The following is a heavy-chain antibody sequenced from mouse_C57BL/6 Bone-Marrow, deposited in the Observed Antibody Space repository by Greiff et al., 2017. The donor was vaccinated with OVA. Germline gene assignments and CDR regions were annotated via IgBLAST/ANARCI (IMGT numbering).Heavy chain of an antibody. CDR2: ISSGGDYI. D-gene: IGHD1-3*01. CDR3: TKVLAAFDV. CDR1: GFTFSSYA. V-gene: IGHV5-9-1*02. J-gene: IGHJ1*03. Sequence: EVKLVESGEGLVKPGGSLKLSCAASGFTFSSYAMSWVRQTPEKRLEWVAYISSGGDYIYYADTVKGRFPISRENARNTLYLQRSSLKSEDTAMYYCTKVLAAFDVWGTGTTVTVSS.